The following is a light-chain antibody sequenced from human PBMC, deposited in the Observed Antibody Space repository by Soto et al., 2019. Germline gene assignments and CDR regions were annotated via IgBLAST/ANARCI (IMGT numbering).Light chain of an antibody. J-gene: IGLJ1*01. CDR1: SSNIGSNT. CDR3: SAWDDSLNGYV. V-gene: IGLV1-44*01. CDR2: SNS. Sequence: QSVLTQPPSVSGTPGPRVTISCSGRSSNIGSNTVNWYQQLPGTAPKLLIYSNSQRPSGVPDRFSGSKSGTSASLAISGLQSEDEADYFCSAWDDSLNGYVFGTGTKVTVL.